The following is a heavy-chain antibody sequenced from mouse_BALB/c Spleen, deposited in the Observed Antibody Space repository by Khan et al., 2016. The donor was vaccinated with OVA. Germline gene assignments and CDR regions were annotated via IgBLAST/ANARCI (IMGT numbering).Heavy chain of an antibody. J-gene: IGHJ1*01. CDR2: INTYTGEP. Sequence: QIQLVQSGPELKKPGETVKISCKASGYTFTNYGMNWVKQAPGKGLKWMGWINTYTGEPPYTGDFTGRFACSLATSASTAYLQISSLKNEDVATYCCAGGASYGCFDVWGAGTTVTVSS. CDR3: AGGASYGCFDV. CDR1: GYTFTNYG. V-gene: IGHV9-1*02.